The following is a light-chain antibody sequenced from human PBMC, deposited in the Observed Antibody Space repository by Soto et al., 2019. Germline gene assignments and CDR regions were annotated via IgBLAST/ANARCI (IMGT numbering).Light chain of an antibody. CDR1: SNDIGIYNY. CDR2: EVT. CDR3: QSYDNSLSGWV. V-gene: IGLV2-14*01. Sequence: QSALTQPASVSGSPGQSITISCTGTSNDIGIYNYVSWFQHHPGKAPKLIIYEVTNRPSGVSDRFSGSKSGTSASLAITGLQAEDEAAYYCQSYDNSLSGWVFGGGTKLTVL. J-gene: IGLJ3*02.